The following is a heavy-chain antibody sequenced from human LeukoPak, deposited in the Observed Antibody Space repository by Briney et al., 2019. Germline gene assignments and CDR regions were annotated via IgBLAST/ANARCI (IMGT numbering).Heavy chain of an antibody. Sequence: GGSLRLSCAASGFTFSSYWMNWARQAPEKGLEWVASINHNGNVNYYVDSVKGRFTISRDNAKNSLYLQMSNLRAEDTAVYFCARDGRWFGELLFASYDYWGQGTLVTVSS. CDR1: GFTFSSYW. CDR2: INHNGNVN. CDR3: ARDGRWFGELLFASYDY. V-gene: IGHV3-7*03. J-gene: IGHJ4*02. D-gene: IGHD3-10*01.